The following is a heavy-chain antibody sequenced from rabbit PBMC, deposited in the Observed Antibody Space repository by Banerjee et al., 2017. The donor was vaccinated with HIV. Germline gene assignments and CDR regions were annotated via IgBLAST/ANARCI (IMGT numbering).Heavy chain of an antibody. CDR2: IDVGSGSA. CDR3: GRRGYAGYTGYSYANRGYFNL. Sequence: QLVESGGSLVTLGGSLKLSCKASGFSLSSDNIQWVRQAPGKGLEWIGIIDVGSGSAYYASWVNGRFTISSDNAQNTVSLQMNSLTAADTATYFCGRRGYAGYTGYSYANRGYFNLWGPGTLVTVS. CDR1: GFSLSSDN. J-gene: IGHJ4*01. V-gene: IGHV1S7*01. D-gene: IGHD7-1*01.